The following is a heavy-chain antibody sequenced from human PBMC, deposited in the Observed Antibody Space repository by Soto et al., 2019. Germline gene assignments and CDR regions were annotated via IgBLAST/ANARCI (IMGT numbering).Heavy chain of an antibody. CDR3: ARVFCSGGSCKNWFGS. CDR1: GDSVSSYTAA. J-gene: IGHJ5*01. D-gene: IGHD2-15*01. V-gene: IGHV6-1*01. Sequence: SQTLSLTCAISGDSVSSYTAAWNWIRQSPSRGLEWLGRTYHRSKWHNDYAVSLKSRMTIDPDTSKNQFSLQLNSVTPEDTAVYYCARVFCSGGSCKNWFGSWGQGTLVTVSS. CDR2: TYHRSKWHN.